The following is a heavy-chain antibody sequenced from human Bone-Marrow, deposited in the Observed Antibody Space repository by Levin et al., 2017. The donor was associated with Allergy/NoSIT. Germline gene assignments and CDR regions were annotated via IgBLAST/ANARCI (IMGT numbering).Heavy chain of an antibody. D-gene: IGHD3-10*01. CDR1: GFTFSNYA. CDR2: ISGSGDST. CDR3: AKDRDFYGSGSLGN. Sequence: GGSLRLSCAASGFTFSNYAMSWVRQAPGKGLEWVSGISGSGDSTYDGDSVKGRFTTSRDNSKNTLYLQMNSLRAEDTAVYYCAKDRDFYGSGSLGNWGQGTLVTVSS. J-gene: IGHJ4*02. V-gene: IGHV3-23*01.